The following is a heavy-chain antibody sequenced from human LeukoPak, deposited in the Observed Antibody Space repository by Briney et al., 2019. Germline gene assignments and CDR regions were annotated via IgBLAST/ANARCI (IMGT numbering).Heavy chain of an antibody. D-gene: IGHD1-20*01. Sequence: PGGSLRLSCTACGFTFSGYWKAWVRQAPGKELEWVANIKDDGSQRYYVDSAKGRFTISRDNAKNSLSLQMNSLSVEDTAVYYCARYNLYHGAFDIWGPGTKVTVSS. CDR2: IKDDGSQR. J-gene: IGHJ3*02. CDR3: ARYNLYHGAFDI. V-gene: IGHV3-7*01. CDR1: GFTFSGYW.